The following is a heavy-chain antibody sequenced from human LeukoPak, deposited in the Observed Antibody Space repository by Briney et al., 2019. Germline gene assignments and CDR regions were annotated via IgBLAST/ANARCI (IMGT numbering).Heavy chain of an antibody. CDR2: AYYRSKWFN. D-gene: IGHD6-19*01. CDR3: ARTRYSSGGAYYYGVDV. Sequence: SQTLSLTCAISGDSVSSNSAAWNWIRQSPSRGLEWLGRAYYRSKWFNDYAVSVKSRITITSDTSKNQFSLQLNTVTPEDTAVYYCARTRYSSGGAYYYGVDVWGQGTTVTVSS. CDR1: GDSVSSNSAA. V-gene: IGHV6-1*01. J-gene: IGHJ6*02.